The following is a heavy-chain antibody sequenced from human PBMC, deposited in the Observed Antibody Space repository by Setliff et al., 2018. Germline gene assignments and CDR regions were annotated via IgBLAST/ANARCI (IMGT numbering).Heavy chain of an antibody. CDR1: FTSYY. V-gene: IGHV1-46*01. J-gene: IGHJ6*03. Sequence: FTSYYMHWVRQAPGQGLGWMGIINPSGGSTSYAQKFQGRVTMTADTSTSTVYMELSSLRSEDTAVYYCATGGQINYNFWSGYGVDYYMDVWGKGTTVTVSS. CDR2: INPSGGST. D-gene: IGHD3-3*01. CDR3: ATGGQINYNFWSGYGVDYYMDV.